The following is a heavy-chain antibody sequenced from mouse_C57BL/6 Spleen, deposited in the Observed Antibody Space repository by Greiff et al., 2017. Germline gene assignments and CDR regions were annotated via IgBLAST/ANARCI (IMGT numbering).Heavy chain of an antibody. J-gene: IGHJ4*01. Sequence: EVQLVESGGGLVKPGGSLKLSCAASGFTFSDYGMHWVRQAPEKGLEWVAYISSGSSTTCYADTVKGRFTISRDNANSTLFLQMTSLRSEDTAMYYCARGGRDAMDYWGQGTSVTVSS. V-gene: IGHV5-17*01. CDR2: ISSGSSTT. D-gene: IGHD1-1*02. CDR3: ARGGRDAMDY. CDR1: GFTFSDYG.